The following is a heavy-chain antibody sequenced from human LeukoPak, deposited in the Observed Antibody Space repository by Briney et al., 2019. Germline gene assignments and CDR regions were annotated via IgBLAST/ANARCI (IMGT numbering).Heavy chain of an antibody. CDR2: TIGSGGST. Sequence: GGSLRLTCAASGFTFSSYAMSWVRQAPGKGLEWVSGTIGSGGSTYYARSVKGRFTTSRDNSKNTLYLQMNSLRVEDTAVHYCAKNGGSQCYSHLDSWGQGTLVTLSS. V-gene: IGHV3-23*01. J-gene: IGHJ4*02. CDR3: AKNGGSQCYSHLDS. D-gene: IGHD2-15*01. CDR1: GFTFSSYA.